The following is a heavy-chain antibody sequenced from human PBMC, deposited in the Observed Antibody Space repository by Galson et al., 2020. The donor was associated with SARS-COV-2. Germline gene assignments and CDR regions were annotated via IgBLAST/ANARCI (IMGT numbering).Heavy chain of an antibody. Sequence: GGSLRLSCAASGFTFSSYGMHWVRQAPGKGLEWVAVISYDGSNKYYADSVKGRFTISRDNSKNTLYLQMNSLRAEDTAVYYCAKDYGDYGSFDYWGQGTLVTVSS. V-gene: IGHV3-30*18. J-gene: IGHJ4*02. CDR1: GFTFSSYG. CDR3: AKDYGDYGSFDY. CDR2: ISYDGSNK. D-gene: IGHD4-17*01.